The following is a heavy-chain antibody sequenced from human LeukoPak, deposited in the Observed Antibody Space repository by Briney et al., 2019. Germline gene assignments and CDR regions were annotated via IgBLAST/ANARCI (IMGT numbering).Heavy chain of an antibody. V-gene: IGHV1-2*02. J-gene: IGHJ6*03. CDR2: INPNSGGT. Sequence: ASVKVSCKASGYTFTGYYMHWVRQAPGHGLEWMGWINPNSGGTNYAQKFQGRVTMTRDTSISTAYMELSRPRSDDTAVYYCARDQTGYCSGGSCFNMDVWGKGTTVTVSS. CDR3: ARDQTGYCSGGSCFNMDV. CDR1: GYTFTGYY. D-gene: IGHD2-15*01.